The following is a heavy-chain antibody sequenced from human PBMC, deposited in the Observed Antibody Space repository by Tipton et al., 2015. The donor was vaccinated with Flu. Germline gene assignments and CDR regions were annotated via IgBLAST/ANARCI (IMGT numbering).Heavy chain of an antibody. Sequence: QSGPEVKKPGESLRITCKGSGYSFTSYYISWVRQMPGRGLEWMGRIDPDDSDTNYSPSFQGHVSISADKSISTAYLQWSSLEASDTAIYYCARREYTWETDPSLGEYVHDYWGQGTLVTVSS. D-gene: IGHD1-26*01. J-gene: IGHJ4*02. CDR3: ARREYTWETDPSLGEYVHDY. CDR1: GYSFTSYY. V-gene: IGHV5-10-1*01. CDR2: IDPDDSDT.